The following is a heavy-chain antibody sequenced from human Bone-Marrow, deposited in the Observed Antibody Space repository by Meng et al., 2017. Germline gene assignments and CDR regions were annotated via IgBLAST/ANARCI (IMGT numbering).Heavy chain of an antibody. J-gene: IGHJ4*02. V-gene: IGHV4-39*07. CDR2: IYYSGST. CDR1: GGSISSSSYY. CDR3: ARGYYDYVWGSYPQGVYFAY. D-gene: IGHD3-16*02. Sequence: SETLSLTCTVSGGSISSSSYYWGWIRQPPGKGLEWIGSIYYSGSTYYNPSLKSRVTISVDTSKNQFSLKLSSVTAADTAVYYCARGYYDYVWGSYPQGVYFAYWGQGTLVTVSS.